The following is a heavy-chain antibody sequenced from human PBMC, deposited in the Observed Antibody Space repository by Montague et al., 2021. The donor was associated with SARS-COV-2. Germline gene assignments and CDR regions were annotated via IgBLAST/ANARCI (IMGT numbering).Heavy chain of an antibody. CDR1: GGSISSGGYY. Sequence: TLSLTCTVSGGSISSGGYYWSWIRQHPGKGLEWIGYIYYSGSTYYNPSLKSRVTISVDTSKNQFSLKLSSVTAADTAVYYCASTYGGNLGYYYYYMDVWGTGTTVTVSS. D-gene: IGHD4-23*01. CDR3: ASTYGGNLGYYYYYMDV. V-gene: IGHV4-31*03. CDR2: IYYSGST. J-gene: IGHJ6*03.